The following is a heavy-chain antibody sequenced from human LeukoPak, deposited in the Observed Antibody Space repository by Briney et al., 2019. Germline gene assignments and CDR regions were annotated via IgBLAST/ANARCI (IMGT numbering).Heavy chain of an antibody. CDR3: ARDRPYGGYDGFDY. Sequence: GSLRLSCAASGFTFSNYGMHWVRQAPGKGLEWVSVIHTDGNTYYADSVVGRFAISRDNSKNTLSLQMNSLRAEDTAVYYCARDRPYGGYDGFDYWGQGTLVTVSS. J-gene: IGHJ4*02. CDR1: GFTFSNYG. D-gene: IGHD5-12*01. V-gene: IGHV3-66*01. CDR2: IHTDGNT.